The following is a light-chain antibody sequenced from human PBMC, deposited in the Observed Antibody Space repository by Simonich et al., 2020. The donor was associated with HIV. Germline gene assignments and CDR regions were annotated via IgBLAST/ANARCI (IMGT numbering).Light chain of an antibody. CDR2: EGN. J-gene: IGLJ3*02. CDR1: SSNVGNYNL. Sequence: QPALTQPASGSGSPGQSITISCTGTSSNVGNYNLVSWYQQNPAKAPKLMIYEGNKRPSGVSNRFSGSKSGNTASLTISGLQAEDEADYYCCSYAGGSTWVFGGGTKLTVL. V-gene: IGLV2-23*01. CDR3: CSYAGGSTWV.